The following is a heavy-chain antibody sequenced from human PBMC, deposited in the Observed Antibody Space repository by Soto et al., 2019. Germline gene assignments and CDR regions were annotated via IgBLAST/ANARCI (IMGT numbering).Heavy chain of an antibody. CDR3: AKVDSSGWYYFDY. J-gene: IGHJ4*02. V-gene: IGHV3-30*18. CDR2: ISYDGSNK. CDR1: GFTFSSYG. D-gene: IGHD6-19*01. Sequence: PGGSLRLSCAASGFTFSSYGMHWVRQAPGKGLEWVAVISYDGSNKYYADSVKGRFTISRDNSKNKLYLQMNSLRAEDTAVYYCAKVDSSGWYYFDYWGQGTLVTVSS.